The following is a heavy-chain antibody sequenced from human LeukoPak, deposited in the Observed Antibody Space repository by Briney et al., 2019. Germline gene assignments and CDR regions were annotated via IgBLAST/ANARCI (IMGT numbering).Heavy chain of an antibody. CDR1: GFTFSGTA. V-gene: IGHV3-73*01. CDR3: TKRLCSGGSYYFDY. D-gene: IGHD2-15*01. Sequence: GGSLRLSCAASGFTFSGTAMHWVRQASGKGLEWVGRIRSKANSYATAYAASVKGRFTASRDDSKNTAYLQMNSLKTEDTAVYYCTKRLCSGGSYYFDYWGQGTLVTVSS. J-gene: IGHJ4*02. CDR2: IRSKANSYAT.